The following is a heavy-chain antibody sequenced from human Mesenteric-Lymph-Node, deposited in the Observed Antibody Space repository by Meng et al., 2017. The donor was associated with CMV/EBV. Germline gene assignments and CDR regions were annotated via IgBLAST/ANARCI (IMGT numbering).Heavy chain of an antibody. CDR2: ISTNNGNT. CDR1: GYTFTSYY. CDR3: AREYDSRGNYGMDV. D-gene: IGHD3-22*01. V-gene: IGHV1-18*04. Sequence: ASVKVSCKASGYTFTSYYMHWVRQAPGQGLEWMGWISTNNGNTNYAQKVQGRVTLTTEISTTTAYMELRSLRSDDTAVYYCAREYDSRGNYGMDVWGQGTTVTVSS. J-gene: IGHJ6*02.